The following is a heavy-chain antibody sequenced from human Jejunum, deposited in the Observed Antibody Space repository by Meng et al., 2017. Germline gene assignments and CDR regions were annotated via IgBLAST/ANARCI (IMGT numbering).Heavy chain of an antibody. D-gene: IGHD3-16*01. CDR1: GASIGSTSW. J-gene: IGHJ4*02. CDR2: IYHSGRS. V-gene: IGHV4-4*02. CDR3: ARGVGDIRFGFDY. Sequence: QVHLQESGPGLGKPSGTLAVTCEVSGASIGSTSWWDWLRQPPGKGLEWIGEIYHSGRSNFIPSLKSRVSISLDESKNQFSLTLNSVTAADTAVYYCARGVGDIRFGFDYWGQGILVTVSS.